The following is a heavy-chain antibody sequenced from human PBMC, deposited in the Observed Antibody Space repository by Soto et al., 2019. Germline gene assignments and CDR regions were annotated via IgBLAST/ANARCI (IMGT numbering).Heavy chain of an antibody. CDR1: GFSLSTTGVG. Sequence: QITLKESGPTLVRPTQTLTLTCTFSGFSLSTTGVGVGWIRQPPGKALEWLALIYWDDDKRYSPSLQSRLTVAKDTSKNEVSLTMTNMDPVDTATYYCAQRLRDCGLGSERANDVAPWGQGTRVTVSS. J-gene: IGHJ5*02. V-gene: IGHV2-5*02. CDR3: AQRLRDCGLGSERANDVAP. CDR2: IYWDDDK. D-gene: IGHD3-10*01.